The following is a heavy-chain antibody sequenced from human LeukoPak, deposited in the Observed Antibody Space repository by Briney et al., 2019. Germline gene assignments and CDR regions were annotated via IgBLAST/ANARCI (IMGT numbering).Heavy chain of an antibody. CDR1: GFTFSSYS. V-gene: IGHV3-21*01. CDR3: ARGGSGSYYHLFDY. CDR2: ISSSSSYI. D-gene: IGHD3-10*01. J-gene: IGHJ4*02. Sequence: PGGSLRLSCAASGFTFSSYSMNWVRQAPGKGLEWVSSISSSSSYIYYADSVKGRVTISRDNAKNSLYLQMNSLRAEDTAVYYCARGGSGSYYHLFDYWGQGTLVTVSS.